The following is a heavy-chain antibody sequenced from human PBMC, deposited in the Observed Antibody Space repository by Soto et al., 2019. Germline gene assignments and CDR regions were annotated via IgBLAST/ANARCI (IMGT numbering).Heavy chain of an antibody. J-gene: IGHJ6*02. D-gene: IGHD2-2*01. CDR3: ARERYQVISDGMDV. CDR1: GYTFTGYY. Sequence: GASVKVSCKASGYTFTGYYVHWVRDAPGQGLEWMGWINPETGATSYAQKFQGRVTLSRDTSINTAYLELSSLRFDDAAVYFCARERYQVISDGMDVWGQGTTVTVSS. V-gene: IGHV1-2*02. CDR2: INPETGAT.